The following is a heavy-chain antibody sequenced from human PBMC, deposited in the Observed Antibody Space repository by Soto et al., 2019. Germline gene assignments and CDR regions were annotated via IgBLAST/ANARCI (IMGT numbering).Heavy chain of an antibody. CDR1: GFTVSSNY. CDR3: ARSYSYPYYFDY. J-gene: IGHJ4*02. D-gene: IGHD5-18*01. CDR2: IYPGGST. Sequence: GGSLRLSCAASGFTVSSNYMSWVRQAPGKGLEWVSVIYPGGSTYYADSVKGRFTISRDNSKNTLYFEMNSLRAEDAAVYYCARSYSYPYYFDYWGQGTPVTVSS. V-gene: IGHV3-66*01.